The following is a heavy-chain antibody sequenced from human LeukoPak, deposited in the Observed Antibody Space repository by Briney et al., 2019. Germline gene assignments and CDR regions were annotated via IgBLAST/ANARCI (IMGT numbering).Heavy chain of an antibody. D-gene: IGHD3-16*01. Sequence: SETLSLTCAVYGGSFSGYYWSWIRQPPGKGLEWIGETNHSGSTNYNPSLKSRVTISVDTSKNQFSLKLSSVTAADTAVYYCASRQGAWFDPWGQGTLVTVSS. CDR3: ASRQGAWFDP. CDR2: TNHSGST. J-gene: IGHJ5*02. CDR1: GGSFSGYY. V-gene: IGHV4-34*01.